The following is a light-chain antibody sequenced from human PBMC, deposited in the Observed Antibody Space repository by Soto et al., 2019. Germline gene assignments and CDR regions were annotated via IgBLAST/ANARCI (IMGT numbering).Light chain of an antibody. CDR1: QSVSSRY. CDR3: QQYGSSPPIT. CDR2: GAS. J-gene: IGKJ5*01. Sequence: EIVLTQSPGTLSLSPGERATLSCRTSQSVSSRYLTWYQQKPGQAPRLLIYGASSRATGIPDRFSGSGSGTDFTLTISRLEPEDFAVYYCQQYGSSPPITFGQGTRLEMK. V-gene: IGKV3-20*01.